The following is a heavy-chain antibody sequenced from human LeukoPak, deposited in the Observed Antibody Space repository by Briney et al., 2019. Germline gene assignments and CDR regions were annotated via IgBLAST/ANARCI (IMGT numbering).Heavy chain of an antibody. D-gene: IGHD4-17*01. CDR3: ARGGHGTTVTTYGMDV. V-gene: IGHV3-30*02. Sequence: GGSLRLSCAASGFTFSSYGMHWVRQAPGKGLEWVAFIRYDGSNKYYADSVKGRFTISRDNSKNTLYLQMNSLRAEDTAVYYCARGGHGTTVTTYGMDVWGQGTTVTVSS. CDR2: IRYDGSNK. CDR1: GFTFSSYG. J-gene: IGHJ6*02.